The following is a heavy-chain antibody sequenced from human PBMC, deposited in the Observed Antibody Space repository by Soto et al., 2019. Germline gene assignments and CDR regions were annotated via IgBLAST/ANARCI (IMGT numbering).Heavy chain of an antibody. Sequence: ASVKVSCKASGYTFTSYDINWVRQATGQGLEWMGWMNPNSGNTGYAQKFQGRVTMTRNTSISTAYMELSSLRSEDTAVYYCATKRGLGSQGYYYMDVWGKGTTVTVSS. CDR2: MNPNSGNT. V-gene: IGHV1-8*01. J-gene: IGHJ6*03. D-gene: IGHD1-26*01. CDR3: ATKRGLGSQGYYYMDV. CDR1: GYTFTSYD.